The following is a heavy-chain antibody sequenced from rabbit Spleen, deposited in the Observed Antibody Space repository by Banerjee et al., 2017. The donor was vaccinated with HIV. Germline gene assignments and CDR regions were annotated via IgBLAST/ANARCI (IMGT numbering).Heavy chain of an antibody. CDR3: ARSTYGYDDYGDLYYAAMDL. Sequence: QSLEESGGDLVKPGASLTLTCTASGFSFSSSDYICWVRQAPGKGLEWISCIAGSSSGFTYSATWAKGRFTCSKTSSTTVTLQMTRLTAADTATYFCARSTYGYDDYGDLYYAAMDLWGPGTLVTVS. CDR1: GFSFSSSDY. V-gene: IGHV1S40*01. J-gene: IGHJ6*01. D-gene: IGHD2-1*01. CDR2: IAGSSSGFT.